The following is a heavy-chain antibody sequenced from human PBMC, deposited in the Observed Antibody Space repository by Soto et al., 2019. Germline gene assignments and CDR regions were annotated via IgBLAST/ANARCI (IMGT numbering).Heavy chain of an antibody. J-gene: IGHJ4*02. Sequence: SETLSLTCTVSGGSISSGDYYWSWIRQPPGKGLEWIGYIYYSGSTYYNPSLKSRVTISVDTSKNQFSLKLSSVTAADTAVYYCVKTGGLSRITMKLVDQAYFDYWGQGTQVTVSS. V-gene: IGHV4-30-4*01. D-gene: IGHD3-22*01. CDR2: IYYSGST. CDR3: VKTGGLSRITMKLVDQAYFDY. CDR1: GGSISSGDYY.